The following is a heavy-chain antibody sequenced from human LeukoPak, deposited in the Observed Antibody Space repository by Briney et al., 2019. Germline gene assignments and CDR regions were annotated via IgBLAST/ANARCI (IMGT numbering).Heavy chain of an antibody. CDR2: IYPGDSDT. D-gene: IGHD2-15*01. CDR3: ARLGVAAPLTGFDF. Sequence: GESLKISCKGSGYKFISYWIAWVRQMPGKGLEWMGTIYPGDSDTRYSPSFQGQVTISADKSINTASLQWSSLKASDTAMYYCARLGVAAPLTGFDFWGQGTLVTVSS. V-gene: IGHV5-51*01. J-gene: IGHJ4*02. CDR1: GYKFISYW.